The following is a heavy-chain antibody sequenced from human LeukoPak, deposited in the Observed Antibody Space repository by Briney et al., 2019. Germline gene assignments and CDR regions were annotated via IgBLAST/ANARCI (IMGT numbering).Heavy chain of an antibody. CDR3: ARDYSSGWYAFDY. D-gene: IGHD6-19*01. Sequence: GASVKVSCRASGYTFTSYGISWVRQAPGQGLEWMGWISAYNGNTNYAQKLQGRVTMTTDTSTSTAYMELRSLRSNDTAFYYCARDYSSGWYAFDYWGQGTLVTVSS. J-gene: IGHJ4*02. V-gene: IGHV1-18*01. CDR2: ISAYNGNT. CDR1: GYTFTSYG.